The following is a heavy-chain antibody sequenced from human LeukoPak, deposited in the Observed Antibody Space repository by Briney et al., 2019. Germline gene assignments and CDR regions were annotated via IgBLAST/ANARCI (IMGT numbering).Heavy chain of an antibody. Sequence: SETLSLTCTVSGGSISSYYWSWIRQPPGKGLEWIGYIYYSGSTNYNPSLKSRVTISVDTSKNQFSLKLSSVTAADTAVYYCARPKSVAQFDAFDIWGQGTIVTVSS. V-gene: IGHV4-59*01. J-gene: IGHJ3*02. CDR1: GGSISSYY. CDR2: IYYSGST. D-gene: IGHD5-24*01. CDR3: ARPKSVAQFDAFDI.